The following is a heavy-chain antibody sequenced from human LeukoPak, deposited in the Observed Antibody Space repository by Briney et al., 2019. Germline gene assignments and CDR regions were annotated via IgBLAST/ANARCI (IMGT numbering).Heavy chain of an antibody. V-gene: IGHV3-49*04. Sequence: GRSLRLSCTTSGFTFGDYAMSWVRQAPGKGLEWVGFIRSKAYGGTTEYAASVKGRFTISRDDSRRIVYLQMNSLKTEDTAVYYCTREGRGSDAFDYWGQGPLVTVSP. CDR1: GFTFGDYA. CDR3: TREGRGSDAFDY. J-gene: IGHJ4*02. D-gene: IGHD3-16*01. CDR2: IRSKAYGGTT.